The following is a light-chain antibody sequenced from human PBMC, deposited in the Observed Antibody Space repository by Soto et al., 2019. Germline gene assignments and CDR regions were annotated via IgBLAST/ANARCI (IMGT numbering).Light chain of an antibody. CDR1: QSISSY. J-gene: IGKJ1*01. CDR2: AAS. Sequence: DIQMTQSPSSRSSSLGDRVTITCRASQSISSYLNWYQQKPGKAPKLLIYAASSLQSGVPSRFSVSGSGTDFTLTISSLQNEDFATYYCQQRYSTLWTFGQGTKVDIK. V-gene: IGKV1-39*01. CDR3: QQRYSTLWT.